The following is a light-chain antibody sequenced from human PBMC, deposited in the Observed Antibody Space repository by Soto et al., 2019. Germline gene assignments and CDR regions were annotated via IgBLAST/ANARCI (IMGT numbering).Light chain of an antibody. J-gene: IGKJ4*01. V-gene: IGKV3-20*01. CDR1: QTVRNNY. CDR2: GAS. Sequence: EFVLTQSPGTLSWSPGERATLSGGASQTVRNNYLAWYQQKPGQAPRLLIYGASTRATGIPARFSGSGSGTDFTLTISSLQPEDVATYYCQKCGIAPFSFGGGTKVDIK. CDR3: QKCGIAPFS.